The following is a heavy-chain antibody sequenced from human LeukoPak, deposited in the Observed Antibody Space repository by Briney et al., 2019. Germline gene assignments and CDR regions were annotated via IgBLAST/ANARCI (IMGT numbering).Heavy chain of an antibody. CDR2: IYTSGST. V-gene: IGHV4-61*02. CDR1: GGSISSGSYY. D-gene: IGHD3-22*01. Sequence: TLSLTCTVSGGSISSGSYYWSWIRQPAGKGLEWIGRIYTSGSTNYNPSLKSRVTISVDTSKNQFSLKLSSVTAADTAVYYCARLTHYYDSSGYYYEGPVFDYWGQGTLVTVSS. CDR3: ARLTHYYDSSGYYYEGPVFDY. J-gene: IGHJ4*02.